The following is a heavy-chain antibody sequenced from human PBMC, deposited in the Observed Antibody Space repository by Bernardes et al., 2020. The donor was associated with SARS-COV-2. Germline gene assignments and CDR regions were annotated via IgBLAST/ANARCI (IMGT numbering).Heavy chain of an antibody. CDR3: ASDPPEYYDFWSGYQNY. CDR2: ISSSSSTI. Sequence: GGSLRLSCAASGFTFSSYSMNWVRQAPGKGLEWVSYISSSSSTIYYADSVKGRFTISRDNAKNSLYLQMNSLRDEDTAVYYCASDPPEYYDFWSGYQNYWGQGTLVTVSS. V-gene: IGHV3-48*02. J-gene: IGHJ4*02. D-gene: IGHD3-3*01. CDR1: GFTFSSYS.